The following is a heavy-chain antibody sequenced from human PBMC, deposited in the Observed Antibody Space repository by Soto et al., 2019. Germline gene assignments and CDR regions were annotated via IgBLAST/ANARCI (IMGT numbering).Heavy chain of an antibody. CDR3: ARDCSGGSCYSLFYYYGMDV. V-gene: IGHV4-4*07. CDR2: IYTSGST. J-gene: IGHJ6*02. Sequence: TSETLSLTCTVSGGSISSYYWSWIRQPAGKGLEWIGRIYTSGSTNYNPSLKSRVTMSVDTSKSQFSLKLSSVTAADTAVYYCARDCSGGSCYSLFYYYGMDVWGQGTTVTVSS. D-gene: IGHD2-15*01. CDR1: GGSISSYY.